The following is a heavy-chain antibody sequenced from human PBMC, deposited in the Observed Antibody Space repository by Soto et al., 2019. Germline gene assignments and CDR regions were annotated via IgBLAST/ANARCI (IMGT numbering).Heavy chain of an antibody. CDR1: GGSINSGGYY. Sequence: QVQLQESGPGLVKPSQTLSLTCTVSGGSINSGGYYWNWIRQHPGKGLEWIGYIYYSGRTYYNPTLKSRVTTSVDTSKNPFSLKLSSVTAADTAVYSCARSVFPWGQGTLVTVSS. CDR2: IYYSGRT. J-gene: IGHJ5*02. CDR3: ARSVFP. V-gene: IGHV4-31*03.